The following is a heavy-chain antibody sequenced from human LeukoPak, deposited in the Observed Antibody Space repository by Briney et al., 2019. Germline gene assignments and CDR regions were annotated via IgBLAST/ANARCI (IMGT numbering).Heavy chain of an antibody. Sequence: PSETLSLTCTVSGGSISSSSYYWGWIRQPPGKGLEWIGSIYYSGSTYYNPSLKSRVTISVDTSKNQFSLKLSSVTAADTAVYYCASIQWLEKMVGEFDYWGQGTLVTVSS. CDR1: GGSISSSSYY. V-gene: IGHV4-39*01. CDR3: ASIQWLEKMVGEFDY. D-gene: IGHD5-12*01. CDR2: IYYSGST. J-gene: IGHJ4*02.